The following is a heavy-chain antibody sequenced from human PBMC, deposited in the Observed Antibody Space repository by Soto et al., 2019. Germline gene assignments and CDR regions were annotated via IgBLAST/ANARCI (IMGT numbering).Heavy chain of an antibody. V-gene: IGHV3-48*01. Sequence: EVQLVESGGGLVQPGGSLRLSCAASGFTFSSYSMNWVRQAPGKGLEWVSYISSSSSTIYYADSVKGQFTISRDKAKNSLYLQMASATAEDTVVYYCARDKGRSPVDYWDQGPRVTVSS. CDR3: ARDKGRSPVDY. CDR1: GFTFSSYS. J-gene: IGHJ4*02. CDR2: ISSSSSTI. D-gene: IGHD2-15*01.